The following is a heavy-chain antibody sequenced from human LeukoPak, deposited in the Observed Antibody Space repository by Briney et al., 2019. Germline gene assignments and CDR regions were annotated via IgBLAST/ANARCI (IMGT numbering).Heavy chain of an antibody. J-gene: IGHJ6*02. CDR2: IDTVGNT. CDR3: IRIRTREHQYGMDV. Sequence: PGGSLRLSCGASGFPLSNYDMHWVRQAPGKGLDWDSAIDTVGNTYYSGSVKGRFTISRENAQNSLFLQMNSLRDGDTALYYCIRIRTREHQYGMDVWGQGTTVTVSS. D-gene: IGHD1-26*01. CDR1: GFPLSNYD. V-gene: IGHV3-13*01.